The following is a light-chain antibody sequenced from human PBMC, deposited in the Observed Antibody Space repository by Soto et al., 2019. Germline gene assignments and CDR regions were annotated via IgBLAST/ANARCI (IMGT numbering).Light chain of an antibody. CDR1: GSNIGSNS. J-gene: IGLJ3*02. CDR3: AAWVDGLSTWV. Sequence: QAVLTQPPSVSAAPGQTVTISCSGSGSNIGSNSVSWYQQVPGTAPKLLVYRNDQRPSGVPDRFSGSKSGTSASLAISGLRSEDEGDYYCAAWVDGLSTWVFGGGTKVTVL. CDR2: RND. V-gene: IGLV1-47*01.